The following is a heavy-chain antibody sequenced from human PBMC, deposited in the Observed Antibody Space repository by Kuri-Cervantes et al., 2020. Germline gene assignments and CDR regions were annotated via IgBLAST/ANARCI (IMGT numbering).Heavy chain of an antibody. CDR3: VRSLRNAFDI. CDR2: ISRDSTII. Sequence: GESLKISCAVSGFTFGGHSMNWVRQAPGKGLEWVAYISRDSTIIYYADSVKGRFTISRDNVKNSLSLQMNSLRAEDTARYYCVRSLRNAFDIWGQGTTVIVAS. J-gene: IGHJ3*02. D-gene: IGHD1-14*01. CDR1: GFTFGGHS. V-gene: IGHV3-48*01.